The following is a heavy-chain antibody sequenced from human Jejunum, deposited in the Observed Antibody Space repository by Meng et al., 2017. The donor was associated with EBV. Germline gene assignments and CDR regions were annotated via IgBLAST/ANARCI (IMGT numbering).Heavy chain of an antibody. CDR3: ARQGPSGRTFDY. V-gene: IGHV4-39*01. J-gene: IGHJ4*02. CDR2: YYNSGST. Sequence: LHAPKSGPRLVTPSVTLSLPCTCSGGSISSSSYYWGWIRQPPGKGLEWIGTYYNSGSTYYNPSLKSRVTISVDTSKNQFSLKLISVTAADTAAYYRARQGPSGRTFDYWGQGTLVTVSS. D-gene: IGHD1-26*01. CDR1: GGSISSSSYY.